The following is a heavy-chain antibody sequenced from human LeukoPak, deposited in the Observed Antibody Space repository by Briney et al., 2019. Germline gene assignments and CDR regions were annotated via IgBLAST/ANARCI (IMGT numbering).Heavy chain of an antibody. CDR3: ARNLYLGTSLTYYYYFYMDV. J-gene: IGHJ6*03. CDR2: INPNSGDT. CDR1: GYTFTSYY. D-gene: IGHD3-16*01. V-gene: IGHV1-2*02. Sequence: ASVKVSCKASGYTFTSYYMHWVRQAPGQGLEWMGIINPNSGDTNFAQNFQGRVTMTRDTAISTAYMELSRLTSDDTAVYYCARNLYLGTSLTYYYYFYMDVWGKGTTVIVSS.